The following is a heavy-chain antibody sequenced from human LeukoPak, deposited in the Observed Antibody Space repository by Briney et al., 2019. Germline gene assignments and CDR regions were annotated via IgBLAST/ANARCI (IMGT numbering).Heavy chain of an antibody. D-gene: IGHD3-22*01. CDR2: ISYDGSNK. CDR1: GFTFSSYA. Sequence: PGRSLRLSCAASGFTFSSYAMHWVRQAPGKGLEWVAVISYDGSNKYYADSVKGRFTISRDNSKNTLYLQMNSLRAEDTAVYYCATYSSLNRREFQYWGQGTLLTVSP. J-gene: IGHJ1*01. V-gene: IGHV3-30-3*01. CDR3: ATYSSLNRREFQY.